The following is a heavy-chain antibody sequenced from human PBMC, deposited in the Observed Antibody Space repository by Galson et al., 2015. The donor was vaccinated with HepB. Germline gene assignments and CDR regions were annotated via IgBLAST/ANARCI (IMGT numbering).Heavy chain of an antibody. D-gene: IGHD3-3*01. J-gene: IGHJ6*03. CDR1: GGSISSYY. CDR2: IYYSGST. Sequence: SETLSLTCTVSGGSISSYYWSWIRQPPGKGLEWIGYIYYSGSTNYNPSLKSRVTISVDTSKNQFSLKLSSVTAADTAVYYCARLKTTKYYDFWSGYFSPDATSYMDRYYMDVWGKGTTVTVSS. V-gene: IGHV4-59*01. CDR3: ARLKTTKYYDFWSGYFSPDATSYMDRYYMDV.